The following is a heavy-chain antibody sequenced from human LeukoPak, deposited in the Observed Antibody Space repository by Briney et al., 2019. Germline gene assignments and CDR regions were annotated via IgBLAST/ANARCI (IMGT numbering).Heavy chain of an antibody. J-gene: IGHJ3*02. V-gene: IGHV3-7*04. CDR3: ARPGRADAFDI. CDR2: IKQDGSEK. CDR1: GFTFSGYW. Sequence: GGSLRLSCAASGFTFSGYWKNWVRQAPEKGVEWVANIKQDGSEKYYVYSVKGRFTISRDNAKNSLYLQMNSLRADDTAVYYCARPGRADAFDIWGHGTVVTVSS.